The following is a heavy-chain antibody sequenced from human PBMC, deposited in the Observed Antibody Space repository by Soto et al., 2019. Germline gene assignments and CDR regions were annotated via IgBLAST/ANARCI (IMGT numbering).Heavy chain of an antibody. CDR1: GGSISSSNW. J-gene: IGHJ4*02. CDR3: ARNLLGEPTTFDY. Sequence: SETLSLTCAVSGGSISSSNWWSWVRQPPGKGLEWIGEIYHSGSTNYNPSLKSRVTISVDKSKNQFSLKLSSVTAADTAVYYCARNLLGEPTTFDYWGQGTLVTVSS. CDR2: IYHSGST. D-gene: IGHD3-16*01. V-gene: IGHV4-4*02.